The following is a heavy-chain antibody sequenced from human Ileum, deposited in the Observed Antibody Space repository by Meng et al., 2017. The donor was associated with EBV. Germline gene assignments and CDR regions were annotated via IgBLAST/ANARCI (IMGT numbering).Heavy chain of an antibody. CDR3: ARVGQWLPIDY. J-gene: IGHJ4*02. D-gene: IGHD6-19*01. Sequence: VQRAGSGPGMVKPSGTLSLTVAVSGGSISSSNWWSWVRQPPGKGLEWIGEIYHSGSTNYNPSLKSRVTISVDKSKNQFSLNLSSVTAADTAVYYCARVGQWLPIDYWGQGTLVTVSS. CDR2: IYHSGST. CDR1: GGSISSSNW. V-gene: IGHV4-4*02.